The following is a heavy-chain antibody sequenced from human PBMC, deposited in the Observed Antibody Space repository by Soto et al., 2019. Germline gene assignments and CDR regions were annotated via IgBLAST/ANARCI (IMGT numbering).Heavy chain of an antibody. Sequence: SETLSVTCAVAGTFISSSNSWSWVRQPPGKGLEWIGEIYHSESTNYNPSLKSRVTISVDKSKNQFSLKLSSLTAADTAVYYCAKTTTQRGYYFDYWGQGTLVTVSS. D-gene: IGHD1-1*01. CDR3: AKTTTQRGYYFDY. CDR1: GTFISSSNS. CDR2: IYHSEST. J-gene: IGHJ4*02. V-gene: IGHV4-4*02.